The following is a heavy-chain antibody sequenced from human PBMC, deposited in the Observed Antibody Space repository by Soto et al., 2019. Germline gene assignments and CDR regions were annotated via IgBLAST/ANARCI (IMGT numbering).Heavy chain of an antibody. CDR2: TNSDGSTS. CDR1: GFTFSNYW. J-gene: IGHJ6*03. V-gene: IGHV3-74*01. D-gene: IGHD2-15*01. CDR3: ARGDCVGGSCYSFAGSFYYYVDV. Sequence: EVQLVESGGGLVQPGGSLRLSCAASGFTFSNYWMYWVRQAPGKGLVWVSRTNSDGSTSSYADSVKGRFTISRDNAKTTLYLQMNSLRAEDTAVYYCARGDCVGGSCYSFAGSFYYYVDVWGKGTTVTVFS.